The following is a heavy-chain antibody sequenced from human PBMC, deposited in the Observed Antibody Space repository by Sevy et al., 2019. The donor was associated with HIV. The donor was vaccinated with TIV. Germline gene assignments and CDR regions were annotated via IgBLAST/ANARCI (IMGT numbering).Heavy chain of an antibody. Sequence: GGSLRLSCAASGFTFSTYSMNWVRQPPGKGLEWVSTLSFGCGEINYADSVKGRFTISRDNSKSSVYLQMNNLRPEDTAVYYGAREGCTKPHDYWGQGTLVTVSS. CDR1: GFTFSTYS. CDR3: AREGCTKPHDY. D-gene: IGHD2-8*01. CDR2: LSFGCGEI. J-gene: IGHJ4*02. V-gene: IGHV3-23*01.